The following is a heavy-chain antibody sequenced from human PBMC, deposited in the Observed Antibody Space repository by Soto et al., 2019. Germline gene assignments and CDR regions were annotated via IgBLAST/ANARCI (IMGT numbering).Heavy chain of an antibody. V-gene: IGHV4-59*08. CDR2: IYYSGST. CDR3: ARQIRQTGTGYFDY. CDR1: GVSISSYY. D-gene: IGHD3-9*01. J-gene: IGHJ4*02. Sequence: PSETLSLTCTVSGVSISSYYWSWIRQPPGKGLEWIGYIYYSGSTNYNPSLKSRVTISVDTSKNQFSLKLSSVTAADTAVYYCARQIRQTGTGYFDYWGQGTLVTVSS.